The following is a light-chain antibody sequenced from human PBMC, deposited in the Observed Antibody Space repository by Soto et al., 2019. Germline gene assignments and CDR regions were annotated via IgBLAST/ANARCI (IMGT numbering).Light chain of an antibody. V-gene: IGKV3-20*01. J-gene: IGKJ1*01. CDR1: QSVSSNY. CDR3: QQSYSTPPT. Sequence: EIVLTQSPGTLSLSPGERATLSCRASQSVSSNYLAWFQQKPGQAPRLLIYGASSRATGIPDRFSGSGSGTDFTLTISSLHPEDSATYYCQQSYSTPPTFGQGTKVDIK. CDR2: GAS.